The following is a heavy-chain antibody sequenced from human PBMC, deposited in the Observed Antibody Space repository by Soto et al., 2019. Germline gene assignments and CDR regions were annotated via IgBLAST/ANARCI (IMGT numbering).Heavy chain of an antibody. CDR3: AKDLVGANEYFDY. CDR1: GFTFSSYS. D-gene: IGHD1-26*01. Sequence: PGGSLRLSCAASGFTFSSYSIHWVRQAPGKGLEWVAVISYDGSNKYYADSVKGRFTISRDNSKNTLYLQMNSLRAEDTAVYYCAKDLVGANEYFDYWGQGTLVTVSS. J-gene: IGHJ4*02. V-gene: IGHV3-30-3*01. CDR2: ISYDGSNK.